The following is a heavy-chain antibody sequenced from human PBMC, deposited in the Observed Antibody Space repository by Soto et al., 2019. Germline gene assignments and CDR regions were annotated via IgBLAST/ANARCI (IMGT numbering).Heavy chain of an antibody. Sequence: GGSLRLSCAASGFTVSSNYMSWVRQAPGKGLEWVSVIYSGGSTYYANSVKGRFTISRDNSKNTLYLQMSSLRAEDTGVYYCARRQIPPPTRGAANARGAMDVWGQGTTVTVSS. CDR2: IYSGGST. V-gene: IGHV3-53*01. D-gene: IGHD6-13*01. CDR1: GFTVSSNY. CDR3: ARRQIPPPTRGAANARGAMDV. J-gene: IGHJ6*02.